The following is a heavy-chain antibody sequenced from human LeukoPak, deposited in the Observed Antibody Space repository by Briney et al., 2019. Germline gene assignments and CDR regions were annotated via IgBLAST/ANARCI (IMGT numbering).Heavy chain of an antibody. CDR3: ARDRSGSYYFLDY. D-gene: IGHD1-26*01. CDR2: ISAYNGNT. V-gene: IGHV1-18*01. Sequence: ASVKVSCKASGYTFTSYGISWVRQAPGQGLEWMGWISAYNGNTNYAQKLQGRVTITADKSTSTAYMELSSLRSEDTAVYYCARDRSGSYYFLDYWGQGTLVTVSS. CDR1: GYTFTSYG. J-gene: IGHJ4*02.